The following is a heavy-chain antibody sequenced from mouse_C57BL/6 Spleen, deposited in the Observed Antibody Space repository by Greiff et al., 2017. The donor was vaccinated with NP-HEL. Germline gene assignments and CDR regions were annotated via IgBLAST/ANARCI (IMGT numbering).Heavy chain of an antibody. D-gene: IGHD2-2*01. V-gene: IGHV1-64*01. CDR2: IHPNSGST. Sequence: VQLQQPGAELVKPGASVKLSCKASGYTFTSYWMHWVKQRPGQGLEWIGMIHPNSGSTNYNEKFKNKATMTVDKSSSTAYMHLSSLTSEDSAVYYCAYTMVTTEAFDYWGQGTTVTVSS. CDR3: AYTMVTTEAFDY. CDR1: GYTFTSYW. J-gene: IGHJ2*01.